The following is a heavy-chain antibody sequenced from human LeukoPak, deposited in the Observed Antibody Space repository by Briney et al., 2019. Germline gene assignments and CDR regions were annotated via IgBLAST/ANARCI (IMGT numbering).Heavy chain of an antibody. CDR1: GFTFSSYA. CDR2: IYYSGST. D-gene: IGHD4-23*01. Sequence: GSLRLSCAASGFTFSSYAMSWIRQPPGKGLEWIGYIYYSGSTNYNPSLKSRVTISVDTSKNQFSLKLSSVTAADTAVYYCASDDYGGNGYYFDYWGQGTLVTVSS. CDR3: ASDDYGGNGYYFDY. J-gene: IGHJ4*02. V-gene: IGHV4-59*01.